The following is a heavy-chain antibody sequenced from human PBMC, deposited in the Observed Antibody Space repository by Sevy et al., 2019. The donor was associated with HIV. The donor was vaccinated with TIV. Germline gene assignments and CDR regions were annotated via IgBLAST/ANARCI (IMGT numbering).Heavy chain of an antibody. CDR1: GYTFTSYD. D-gene: IGHD2-21*01. V-gene: IGHV1-46*01. J-gene: IGHJ4*02. Sequence: ASVKVSCKASGYTFTSYDVQRVRQAPGQGLECMGIISPGAGGTNYAQNFQGRVTLTRDTSTTTVYMELSRLRYEDTAVYYCARVDSCGGDCYFSDYWGQGTLVTVSS. CDR3: ARVDSCGGDCYFSDY. CDR2: ISPGAGGT.